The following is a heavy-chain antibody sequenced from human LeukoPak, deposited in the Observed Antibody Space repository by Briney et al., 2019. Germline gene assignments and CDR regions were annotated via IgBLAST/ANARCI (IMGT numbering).Heavy chain of an antibody. CDR1: GFTFSNAW. Sequence: GGSLRLSCAASGFTFSNAWMSWVRQAPGKGLEWVGRIKSKTDGGTTDYAAPVKGGFTISRDDSKNTLYLQMNSLKTEDTAVYYCTTLYSSSWYGEVYWGQGTLVTVSS. V-gene: IGHV3-15*01. J-gene: IGHJ4*02. CDR2: IKSKTDGGTT. CDR3: TTLYSSSWYGEVY. D-gene: IGHD6-13*01.